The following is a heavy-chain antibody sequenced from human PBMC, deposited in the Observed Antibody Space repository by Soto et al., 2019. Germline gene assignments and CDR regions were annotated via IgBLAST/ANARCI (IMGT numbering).Heavy chain of an antibody. CDR1: GFTFSTYA. D-gene: IGHD3-22*01. J-gene: IGHJ3*02. V-gene: IGHV3-30-3*01. Sequence: GGSLRLSCAASGFTFSTYAIHWVRQAPGKGLEWAAFISYDGNNKNYADSVKGRFTISRDNSKNTVYLQMNSLTAEDTAVYYCAMTRLYDTGTNDYHRDALDIWGQGTQVTVSS. CDR3: AMTRLYDTGTNDYHRDALDI. CDR2: ISYDGNNK.